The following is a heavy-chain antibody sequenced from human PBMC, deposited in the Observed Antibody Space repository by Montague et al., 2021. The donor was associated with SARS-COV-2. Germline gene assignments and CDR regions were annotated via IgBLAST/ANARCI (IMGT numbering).Heavy chain of an antibody. CDR3: ARTPTRPLSLDS. V-gene: IGHV4-4*07. D-gene: IGHD6-6*01. J-gene: IGHJ4*02. CDR2: VTTSGTT. Sequence: SETLSLTCAVSGGSITGFSWCWVWQRAGKGMEWIGRVTTSGTTNYSPPRRSGVTMSVDTSKNKYFLNLNSVTAADTAIYYCARTPTRPLSLDSWGQGTLVTVSS. CDR1: GGSITGFS.